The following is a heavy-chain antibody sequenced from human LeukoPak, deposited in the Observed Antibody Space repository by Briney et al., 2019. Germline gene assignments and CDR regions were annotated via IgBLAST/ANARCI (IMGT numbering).Heavy chain of an antibody. V-gene: IGHV3-33*01. J-gene: IGHJ4*02. Sequence: GGSLRLSCAASGFTFSSYGMHWVRQAPGKGLEWVAVIWYDGSNKYYADSVKGRFTISRDNSKNTLYLQMSSLRAEDTAVYYCATDRGWRTSGYYLYYFEYWGQGTLVTFSS. D-gene: IGHD3-3*01. CDR3: ATDRGWRTSGYYLYYFEY. CDR2: IWYDGSNK. CDR1: GFTFSSYG.